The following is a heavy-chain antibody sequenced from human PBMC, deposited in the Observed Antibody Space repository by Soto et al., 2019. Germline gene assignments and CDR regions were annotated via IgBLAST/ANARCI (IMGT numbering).Heavy chain of an antibody. CDR1: GFTFSTYW. J-gene: IGHJ4*02. Sequence: GGSLRLSCAASGFTFSTYWMSWVRQAPGKGLEWVANIKEDGSEKYYVDSVKGRFSISRDNAKNSLYLQMNSLRAADTAVYYCARVGHCSGATCWYNFDSWGQGTLVTVSS. CDR3: ARVGHCSGATCWYNFDS. CDR2: IKEDGSEK. D-gene: IGHD2-15*01. V-gene: IGHV3-7*03.